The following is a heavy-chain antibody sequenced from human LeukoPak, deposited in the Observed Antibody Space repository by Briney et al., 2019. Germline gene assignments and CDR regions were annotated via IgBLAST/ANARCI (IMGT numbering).Heavy chain of an antibody. D-gene: IGHD6-13*01. CDR1: GYTFTSYA. CDR2: INAGNGNT. J-gene: IGHJ4*02. Sequence: VAPVKVSCKASGYTFTSYAMHWVRQAPGQRLEWMGWINAGNGNTKYSQKFQGRVTITRDTSASTAYMELSSLRSEDTAVYYCARAQGVYSSSWSYKFDYWGQGTLVTVSS. CDR3: ARAQGVYSSSWSYKFDY. V-gene: IGHV1-3*01.